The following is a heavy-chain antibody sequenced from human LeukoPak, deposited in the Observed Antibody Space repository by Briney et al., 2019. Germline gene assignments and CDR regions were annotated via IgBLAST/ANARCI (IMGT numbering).Heavy chain of an antibody. V-gene: IGHV4-59*01. J-gene: IGHJ6*02. CDR1: GGSISSYY. D-gene: IGHD5-12*01. CDR3: ARDKRGYSGYDFSVYYYYGMDV. CDR2: IYYSGST. Sequence: PSETLSLTCTVSGGSISSYYWSWIRQPPGKGLEWIGYIYYSGSTNYKPSLKSRVTISVDTSKSQFSLKLSSVTAADTAVYYCARDKRGYSGYDFSVYYYYGMDVWGQGTTVTVSS.